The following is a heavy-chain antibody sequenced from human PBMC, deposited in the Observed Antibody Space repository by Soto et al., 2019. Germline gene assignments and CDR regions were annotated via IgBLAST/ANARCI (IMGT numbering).Heavy chain of an antibody. CDR1: GGSISSYY. Sequence: SQTLSLTCTVSGGSISSYYWSWIRQPPGKGLEWIGDFYYSGSTNYNPSLKSRVTISVDTSKTQLSLKLSSVTAADTAVYYCARAHSRSYVVWFDPWGQGTLVTVSS. CDR3: ARAHSRSYVVWFDP. D-gene: IGHD6-6*01. CDR2: FYYSGST. J-gene: IGHJ5*02. V-gene: IGHV4-59*01.